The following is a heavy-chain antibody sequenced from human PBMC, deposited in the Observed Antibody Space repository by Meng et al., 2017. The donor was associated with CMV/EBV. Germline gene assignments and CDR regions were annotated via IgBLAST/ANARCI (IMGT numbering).Heavy chain of an antibody. CDR1: GDSVSSNNAA. V-gene: IGHV6-1*01. CDR3: ARDRPAMVYYYYGMDV. Sequence: SETLSLTCAISGDSVSSNNAAWNWIRQSPSRGLEWLGRTYYRSKWYNDYAVSVKSRITINPDTSKNQFSLQLNSVTPEDTAVYYCARDRPAMVYYYYGMDVWGQGTTVTVSS. CDR2: TYYRSKWYN. J-gene: IGHJ6*02. D-gene: IGHD5-18*01.